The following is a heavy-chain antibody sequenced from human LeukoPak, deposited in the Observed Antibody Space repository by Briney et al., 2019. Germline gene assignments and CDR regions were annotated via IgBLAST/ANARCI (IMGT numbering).Heavy chain of an antibody. D-gene: IGHD6-13*01. CDR3: ARGKGIAAAGTLYYYYGMDV. Sequence: ASVKVSRKASGYTFTSYGISWVRQAPGQGLEWMGWISAYNGNTNYAQKLQGRVTMTTDTSTSTAYMELRSLRSDDTAVYYCARGKGIAAAGTLYYYYGMDVWGQGTTVTVSS. CDR1: GYTFTSYG. J-gene: IGHJ6*02. V-gene: IGHV1-18*01. CDR2: ISAYNGNT.